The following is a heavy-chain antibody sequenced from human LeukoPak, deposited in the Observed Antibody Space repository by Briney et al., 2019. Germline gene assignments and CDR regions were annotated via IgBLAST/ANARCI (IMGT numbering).Heavy chain of an antibody. CDR1: GFTFSSFS. CDR3: ERAVRYFERSRFDMDV. J-gene: IGHJ6*03. Sequence: GGSLRLSCAASGFTFSSFSMNWVRQAPGKGLEWVSSISSSSSYIYYADSVKGRFTISRDNAKNSLYLQMNSLRAQDTAVYYCERAVRYFERSRFDMDVWGKGTTVTVSS. V-gene: IGHV3-21*01. D-gene: IGHD3-9*01. CDR2: ISSSSSYI.